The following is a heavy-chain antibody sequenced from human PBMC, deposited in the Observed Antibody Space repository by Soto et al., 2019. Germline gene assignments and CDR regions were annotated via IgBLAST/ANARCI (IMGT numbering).Heavy chain of an antibody. CDR3: ARYCSSTSCYGGNDAFDI. J-gene: IGHJ3*02. Sequence: ASVKVSCKASGYTFTSYGISWVRQAPGQGLEWMGWISAYNGNTNYAQKLPGRVTMTTDTSTSTAYMELRSLRSDDTAVYYCARYCSSTSCYGGNDAFDIWGQGTMVTVSS. V-gene: IGHV1-18*01. D-gene: IGHD2-2*01. CDR1: GYTFTSYG. CDR2: ISAYNGNT.